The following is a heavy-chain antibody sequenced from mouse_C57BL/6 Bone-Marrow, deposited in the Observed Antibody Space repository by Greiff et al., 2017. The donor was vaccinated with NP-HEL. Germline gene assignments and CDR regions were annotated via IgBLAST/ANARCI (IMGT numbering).Heavy chain of an antibody. CDR1: GYSITSGYY. D-gene: IGHD2-12*01. CDR2: IRYDGSN. CDR3: ARDATGSLRGDWYFDV. J-gene: IGHJ1*03. Sequence: VQLQQSGPGLVKPSPSLSLSCSVTGYSITSGYYWNWIRQFTGNNLEWMVYIRYDGSNHYNPSLKNRISITRDTSKNQFFLKLNSVTTEDAATEYCARDATGSLRGDWYFDVWGTGTTVTVSS. V-gene: IGHV3-6*01.